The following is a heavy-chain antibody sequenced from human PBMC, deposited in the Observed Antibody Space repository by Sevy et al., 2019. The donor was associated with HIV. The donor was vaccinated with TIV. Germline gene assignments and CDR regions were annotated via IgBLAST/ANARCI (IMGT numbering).Heavy chain of an antibody. V-gene: IGHV3-30*02. CDR3: AKVRNPFSRGWYGYFQH. CDR2: IRYDGSNK. D-gene: IGHD6-19*01. J-gene: IGHJ1*01. Sequence: GGSLRLSCAASGFTFSSYGMHWVHQAPGKGLEWVAFIRYDGSNKYYADSVKGRFTISRDNSKNTLYLQMNSLSAEDTAVYYCAKVRNPFSRGWYGYFQHWGQGTLVTVSS. CDR1: GFTFSSYG.